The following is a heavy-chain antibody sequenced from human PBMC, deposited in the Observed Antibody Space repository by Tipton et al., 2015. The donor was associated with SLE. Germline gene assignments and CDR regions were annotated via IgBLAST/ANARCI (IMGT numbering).Heavy chain of an antibody. J-gene: IGHJ6*03. Sequence: TLSLTCTVSGGSISSGNYYWTWIRQPAGKGLEWIGRIYTRGSTNYNPSLKSRVTMSVDTYKNQFSLTLRAVTAADTAVYYCARGGAGITMVRGATYYYYYMDVWGKGTTVTVSS. D-gene: IGHD3-10*01. CDR1: GGSISSGNYY. CDR3: ARGGAGITMVRGATYYYYYMDV. CDR2: IYTRGST. V-gene: IGHV4-61*02.